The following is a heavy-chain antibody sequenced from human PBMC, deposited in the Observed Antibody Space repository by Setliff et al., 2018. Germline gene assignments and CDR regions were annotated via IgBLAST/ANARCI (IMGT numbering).Heavy chain of an antibody. J-gene: IGHJ4*01. V-gene: IGHV3-7*04. D-gene: IGHD5-18*01. CDR2: IKQGGSEK. CDR1: GFTFSSYW. CDR3: ARGGYSYGY. Sequence: PGGSLRLSCAASGFTFSSYWMSWVRQAPGKGLEWVANIKQGGSEKYYVDSVKGRFTISRDNPNNSLYLQMNNLRAEDTAVYYCARGGYSYGYWGHGTLVTVSS.